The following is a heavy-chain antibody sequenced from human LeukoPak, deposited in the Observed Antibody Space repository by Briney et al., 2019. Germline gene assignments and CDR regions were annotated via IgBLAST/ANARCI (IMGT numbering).Heavy chain of an antibody. CDR3: AKAVVISSGRYYFDY. V-gene: IGHV3-23*01. CDR1: GFTFSSYA. J-gene: IGHJ4*02. CDR2: IHDSDGST. D-gene: IGHD3-22*01. Sequence: GGSLRLSCEASGFTFSSYAMSWVRQAPGKGLEWVSTIHDSDGSTFYADSVKGRFTISRDTSKYTLYLHMNGLRAEDTAIYYCAKAVVISSGRYYFDYWGQGALVTVSS.